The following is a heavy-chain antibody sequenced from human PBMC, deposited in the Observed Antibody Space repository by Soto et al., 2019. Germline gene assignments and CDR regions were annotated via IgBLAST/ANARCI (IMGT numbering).Heavy chain of an antibody. CDR1: AYSISSDYY. D-gene: IGHD3-10*01. CDR3: ARLRGRTYSHYYFDY. Sequence: SETLSLTCAVSAYSISSDYYWGWIRQPPGMGLEWIGTIYHSGSTYYNPSLKSRLTISVDTSKSQFSLKLTSVTAADTAVYYCARLRGRTYSHYYFDYWGRGTLVTVSS. CDR2: IYHSGST. V-gene: IGHV4-38-2*01. J-gene: IGHJ4*01.